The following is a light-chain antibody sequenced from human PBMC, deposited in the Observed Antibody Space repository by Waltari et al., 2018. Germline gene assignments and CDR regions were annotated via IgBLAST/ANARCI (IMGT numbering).Light chain of an antibody. CDR3: HQYGSSPMYT. CDR1: QSVSSSY. CDR2: GAS. V-gene: IGKV3-20*01. J-gene: IGKJ2*01. Sequence: EIVLTQSPGTLSLSPGERAPLSCRASQSVSSSYLAWYQQKPGQAPRLLIYGASSRATGIPDRFSGSGSGTDFTLTISRLEPEDFAVYYCHQYGSSPMYTFGQGTKLEIK.